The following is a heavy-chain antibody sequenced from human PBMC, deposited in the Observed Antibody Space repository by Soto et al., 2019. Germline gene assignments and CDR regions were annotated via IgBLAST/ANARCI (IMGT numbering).Heavy chain of an antibody. Sequence: ASVNVSCKASGYAFTSYYMHWVRQAPGQGLEWMGMINPSGGSTNYAQKFQGRVTMTRDTSTSPVYMELSSLRSEDTAVYYCARDRRVMSHVSSTTFDYCGQGTLLTVFS. CDR3: ARDRRVMSHVSSTTFDY. CDR1: GYAFTSYY. D-gene: IGHD1-7*01. CDR2: INPSGGST. J-gene: IGHJ4*02. V-gene: IGHV1-46*01.